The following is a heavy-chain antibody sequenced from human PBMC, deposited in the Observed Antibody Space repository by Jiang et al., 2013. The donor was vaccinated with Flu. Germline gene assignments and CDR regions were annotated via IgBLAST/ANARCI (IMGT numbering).Heavy chain of an antibody. CDR2: IDWDDDK. J-gene: IGHJ5*02. CDR1: GFSLSTSGVG. CDR3: ARSQGGSGCYNWFDP. D-gene: IGHD6-19*01. V-gene: IGHV2-70*01. Sequence: KPTQTLTLTCTFSGFSLSTSGVGVGWIRQPPGKALEWLALIDWDDDKYYSTSLKTRLTISKDTSKNQVVLTMTNMDPVDTATYYCARSQGGSGCYNWFDPWGQGTLVTVSS.